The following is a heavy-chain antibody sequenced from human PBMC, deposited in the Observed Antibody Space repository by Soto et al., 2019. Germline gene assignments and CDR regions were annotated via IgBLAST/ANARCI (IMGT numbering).Heavy chain of an antibody. J-gene: IGHJ4*02. CDR2: ISGSGGST. Sequence: GGSLRLSCAASGFTFSSYAMSWVRQAPGKGLEWVSAISGSGGSTYYADSVKGRFTISRDNSKNTLYLQMNSLRAEDTDVYYCAKQYCSSTSCYYDCWSGYYFFDYWGQGTLVTVSS. D-gene: IGHD2-2*01. CDR1: GFTFSSYA. V-gene: IGHV3-23*01. CDR3: AKQYCSSTSCYYDCWSGYYFFDY.